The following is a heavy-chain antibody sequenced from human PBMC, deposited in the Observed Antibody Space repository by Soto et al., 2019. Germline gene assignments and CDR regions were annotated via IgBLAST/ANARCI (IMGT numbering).Heavy chain of an antibody. Sequence: GGSLRLPCAASGFTFSTYGMHWVRQAPATGLEWVAFISHDGSNQYYADSMKGRFTISRDNSKNTLYLQMNSLRPDDTAVYYWATDANEYLWEYYFDFWGQGTLVTVSS. CDR2: ISHDGSNQ. J-gene: IGHJ4*02. V-gene: IGHV3-30*03. D-gene: IGHD3-16*01. CDR1: GFTFSTYG. CDR3: ATDANEYLWEYYFDF.